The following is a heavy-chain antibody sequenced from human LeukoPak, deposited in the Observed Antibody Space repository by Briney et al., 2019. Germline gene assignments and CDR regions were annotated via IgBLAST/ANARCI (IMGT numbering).Heavy chain of an antibody. Sequence: ASVKVSCKASGYTFTSYGISWVRQAPGQGLEWMGWISAYNGNTNYAQKLQGRVTMTTDTSTSTAYMELRSLRSDDTAVYYCAKEKSSTSCCNWFDPWGQGTLVTVSS. CDR1: GYTFTSYG. J-gene: IGHJ5*02. CDR3: AKEKSSTSCCNWFDP. D-gene: IGHD2-2*01. V-gene: IGHV1-18*01. CDR2: ISAYNGNT.